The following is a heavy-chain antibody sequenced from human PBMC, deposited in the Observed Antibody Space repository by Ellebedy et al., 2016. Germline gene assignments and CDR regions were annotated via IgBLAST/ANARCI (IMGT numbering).Heavy chain of an antibody. CDR2: INPNSGDT. D-gene: IGHD6-19*01. V-gene: IGHV1-2*02. CDR1: GGTFSSYA. Sequence: ASVKVSXKASGGTFSSYAISWVRQAPGQGLEWMGWINPNSGDTNYVQKFQGRVTMTRDTSVNTAYMELSRLISDDTAVYYCASQGTVAGFSHFDYWGQGTLVTVSS. J-gene: IGHJ4*02. CDR3: ASQGTVAGFSHFDY.